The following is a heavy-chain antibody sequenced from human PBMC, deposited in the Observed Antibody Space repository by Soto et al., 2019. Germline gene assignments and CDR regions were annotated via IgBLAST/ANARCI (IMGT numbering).Heavy chain of an antibody. Sequence: SETLSLTCTVSGGSVNSGSFHWSWIRQPPGRGLEWIGQVQNGGSSNCNSSLKSRVTISLDTSKNQFSLKLNSVTAADTAIYYCARSGHLFDSWGQGILVTVS. J-gene: IGHJ4*02. D-gene: IGHD3-10*01. CDR1: GGSVNSGSFH. CDR3: ARSGHLFDS. CDR2: VQNGGSS. V-gene: IGHV4-61*01.